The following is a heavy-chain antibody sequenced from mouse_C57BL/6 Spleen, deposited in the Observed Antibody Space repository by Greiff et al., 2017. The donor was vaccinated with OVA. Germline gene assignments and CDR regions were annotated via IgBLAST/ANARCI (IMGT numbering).Heavy chain of an antibody. V-gene: IGHV1-54*01. CDR2: INPGSGGT. Sequence: VQLQESGAELVRPGTSVKVSCKASGYAFTNYLIEWVKQRPGQGLEWIGVINPGSGGTNYNEKFKGKATLTADKSSSTAYMQLSSLTSEDSAVYFCARSGGYYDYDDAMDYWGQGTSVTVSS. CDR3: ARSGGYYDYDDAMDY. CDR1: GYAFTNYL. D-gene: IGHD2-4*01. J-gene: IGHJ4*01.